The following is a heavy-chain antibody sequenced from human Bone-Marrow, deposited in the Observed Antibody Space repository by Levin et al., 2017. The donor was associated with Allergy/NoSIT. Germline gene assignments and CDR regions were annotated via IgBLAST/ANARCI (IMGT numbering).Heavy chain of an antibody. Sequence: ASVKVSCKASGYTFPIDDINWVRQAPGQGLEWMGWMNLNSGDTGYAQNFQGRVSMTRDTSISTAYMELSSLRSDDTAVYYCARVHSLGYYVAKEYWGQGTLVTVSS. D-gene: IGHD3-22*01. J-gene: IGHJ4*02. CDR2: MNLNSGDT. CDR3: ARVHSLGYYVAKEY. V-gene: IGHV1-8*01. CDR1: GYTFPIDD.